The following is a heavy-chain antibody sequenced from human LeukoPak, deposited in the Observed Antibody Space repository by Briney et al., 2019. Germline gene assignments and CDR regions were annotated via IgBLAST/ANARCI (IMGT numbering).Heavy chain of an antibody. CDR2: IYYSGST. D-gene: IGHD3-9*01. V-gene: IGHV4-39*07. CDR3: ARARVLRYFDWLSHQCFDY. J-gene: IGHJ4*02. Sequence: SSETLSLTCTVSGGSISSSSYYWGWIRQPPGKGLEWIGSIYYSGSTYCNPSLKSRVTISVDTSKNQFSLKLSSVTAADTAVYYCARARVLRYFDWLSHQCFDYWGQGTLVTVSS. CDR1: GGSISSSSYY.